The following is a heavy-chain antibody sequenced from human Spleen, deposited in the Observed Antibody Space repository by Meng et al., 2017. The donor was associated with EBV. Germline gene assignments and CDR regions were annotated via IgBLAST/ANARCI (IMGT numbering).Heavy chain of an antibody. CDR2: INPRGAIT. CDR3: ARGLVVTALTDY. V-gene: IGHV1-46*04. D-gene: IGHD2-21*02. Sequence: QVQLVQSGAEWKKAGASVKVSCKASGYTFTNYCIHWVRQAPGQGLEWMGRINPRGAITTYAQELQGRVTMTRDTSISTAYMELSSLTSEDTAVYYCARGLVVTALTDYWGQGTLVTVSS. J-gene: IGHJ4*02. CDR1: GYTFTNYC.